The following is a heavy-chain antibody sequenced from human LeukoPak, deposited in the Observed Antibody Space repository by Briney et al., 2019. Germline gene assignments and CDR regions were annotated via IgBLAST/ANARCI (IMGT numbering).Heavy chain of an antibody. D-gene: IGHD3-3*01. J-gene: IGHJ4*02. CDR3: ALGITILGVAASFDS. CDR2: IDHRGTA. V-gene: IGHV4-34*01. Sequence: PSDTLSLTCALYGASYHAYYWSGIRQPPAKGREWMGDIDHRGTAPYDPTHTSRITISAEAPKNQFSLKLNSATDAETAVYYCALGITILGVAASFDSWGPGNLVIVSS. CDR1: GASYHAYY.